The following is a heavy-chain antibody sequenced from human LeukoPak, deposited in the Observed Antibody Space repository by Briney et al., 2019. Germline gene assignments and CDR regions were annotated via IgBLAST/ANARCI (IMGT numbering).Heavy chain of an antibody. Sequence: SETLSLTCTVSGGSISSSSYYWGWIRQPPGKGLEWIGRIYYSGSTYYNPSLKSRVTISVDTSKNQFSLKLSSVTAADTAVYYCARTTEGGYSYGYFYYYYMDVWGKGTTVTISS. V-gene: IGHV4-39*07. CDR3: ARTTEGGYSYGYFYYYYMDV. D-gene: IGHD5-18*01. CDR2: IYYSGST. J-gene: IGHJ6*03. CDR1: GGSISSSSYY.